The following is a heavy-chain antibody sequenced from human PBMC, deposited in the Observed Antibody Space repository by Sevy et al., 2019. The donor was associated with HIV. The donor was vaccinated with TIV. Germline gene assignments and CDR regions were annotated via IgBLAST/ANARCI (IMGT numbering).Heavy chain of an antibody. J-gene: IGHJ3*01. CDR1: GFTFSPYS. V-gene: IGHV3-48*01. Sequence: GGSLRLSCSASGFTFSPYSMNWVRQAPGKGLEWISYIGGTTRNTEYADSVKGRFTISRDNAKNLVYLQMSSLRAEDTAVYYCARDWSYAFDFWGQGIMVTVSS. CDR3: ARDWSYAFDF. CDR2: IGGTTRNT.